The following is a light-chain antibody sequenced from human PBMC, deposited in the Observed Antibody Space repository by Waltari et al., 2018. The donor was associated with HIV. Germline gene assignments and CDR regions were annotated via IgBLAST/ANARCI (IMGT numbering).Light chain of an antibody. CDR1: SPTIGSNP. CDR3: AAWDDSLNGHVL. J-gene: IGLJ2*01. V-gene: IGLV1-44*01. CDR2: NNN. Sequence: QSVLTQPPSASGTPGQRVTFPCSGSSPTIGSNPVDWYQKLPGTAPMLLIYNNNQRPSGVPDRFSGSKSGTSASLAISGLQSEDEADYYCAAWDDSLNGHVLFGGGTKLTVL.